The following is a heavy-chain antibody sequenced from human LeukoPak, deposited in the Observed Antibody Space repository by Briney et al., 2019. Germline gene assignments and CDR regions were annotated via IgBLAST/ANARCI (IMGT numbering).Heavy chain of an antibody. CDR2: IYYSGST. D-gene: IGHD5-24*01. V-gene: IGHV4-59*01. CDR3: ATQAGRDGCNSQGYWYFDL. Sequence: PSETLSLTCTVSGGSISSYYWSWIRQPPGKGLEWIGYIYYSGSTNYNPSLKSRVTISVDTSKNQFSLKLSSVTAADTAVYYCATQAGRDGCNSQGYWYFDLWGRGTLVTVSS. J-gene: IGHJ2*01. CDR1: GGSISSYY.